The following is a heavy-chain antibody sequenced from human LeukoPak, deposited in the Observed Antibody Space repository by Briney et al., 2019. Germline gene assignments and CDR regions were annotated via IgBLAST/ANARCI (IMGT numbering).Heavy chain of an antibody. CDR1: GFTFSSYW. CDR3: ARGDTYYYDSSGYYVDY. CDR2: ISSSGSTI. D-gene: IGHD3-22*01. Sequence: GGSLRLSCAASGFTFSSYWMSWVRQAPGKGLEWVSYISSSGSTIYYADSVKGRFTISRDNAKNSLYLQMNSLRAEDTAVYYCARGDTYYYDSSGYYVDYWGQGTLVTVSS. V-gene: IGHV3-48*04. J-gene: IGHJ4*02.